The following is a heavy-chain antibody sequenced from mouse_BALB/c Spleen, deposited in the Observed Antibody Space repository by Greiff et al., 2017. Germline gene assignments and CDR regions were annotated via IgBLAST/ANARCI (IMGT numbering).Heavy chain of an antibody. CDR1: GFTFSSYA. J-gene: IGHJ4*01. D-gene: IGHD1-1*01. Sequence: EVKLVESGGGLVKPGGSLKLSCAASGFTFSSYAMSWVRQSPEKRLEWVAEISSGGSYTYYPDTVTGRFTISRDNAKNTLYLEMSSLRSEDTAMYYCARDFITAHYYAMDYWGQGTSVTVSS. CDR2: ISSGGSYT. CDR3: ARDFITAHYYAMDY. V-gene: IGHV5-9-4*01.